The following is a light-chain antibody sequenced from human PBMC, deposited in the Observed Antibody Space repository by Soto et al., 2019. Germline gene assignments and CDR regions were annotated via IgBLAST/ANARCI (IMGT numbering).Light chain of an antibody. Sequence: QSALTQPPSVSGSPGQSVTISCTGTSSDVGCYNSVSWYQQPPGTVPKLMIYEVSNRPSGVPDRFSGSKSGNTASLTISGLEAEDEADYYCISYTSRNTYVFGTGTKLTVL. J-gene: IGLJ1*01. CDR1: SSDVGCYNS. V-gene: IGLV2-18*02. CDR2: EVS. CDR3: ISYTSRNTYV.